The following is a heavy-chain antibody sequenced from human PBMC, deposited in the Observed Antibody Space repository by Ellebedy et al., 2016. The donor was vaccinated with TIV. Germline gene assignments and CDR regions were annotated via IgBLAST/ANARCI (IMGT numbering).Heavy chain of an antibody. Sequence: GESLKISCVASGFTFNSYWMHWVRQAPGKGLVWVSGINDDGRTTTYVDSVQGRFTISRDNARTTLYLQMNSLRAEDTAVYYRARRNPSGYDPFFDYWGQGTLVTVSS. CDR2: INDDGRTT. J-gene: IGHJ4*02. V-gene: IGHV3-74*01. CDR1: GFTFNSYW. D-gene: IGHD5-12*01. CDR3: ARRNPSGYDPFFDY.